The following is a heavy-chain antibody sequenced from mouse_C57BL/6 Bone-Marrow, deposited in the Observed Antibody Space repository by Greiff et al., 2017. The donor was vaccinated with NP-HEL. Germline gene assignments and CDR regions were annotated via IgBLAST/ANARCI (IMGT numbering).Heavy chain of an antibody. Sequence: EVKLVESGGDLVKPGGSLKLSCAASGFTFSSYGMSWVRQTPDKRLEWVATISSGGSYTYYPDSVKGRFTISRDNAKNTLYLQMSSLKSEDTAMYYCAELGRGFAYWGQWTLVTVSA. D-gene: IGHD4-1*01. CDR1: GFTFSSYG. V-gene: IGHV5-6*02. CDR3: AELGRGFAY. CDR2: ISSGGSYT. J-gene: IGHJ3*01.